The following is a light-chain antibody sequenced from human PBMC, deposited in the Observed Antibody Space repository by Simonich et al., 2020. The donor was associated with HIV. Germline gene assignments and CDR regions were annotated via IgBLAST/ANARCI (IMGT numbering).Light chain of an antibody. CDR2: DAS. Sequence: EIVLTQSPGTLSLSPGERATLSCRASQIVSSRYLAWYQQIPGLAPRLLIYDASSRATSIPDRFSGSGSGTDFTLTISRLEPEDFAVYYCQQRSNWPPLTFGGGTRVEIK. CDR3: QQRSNWPPLT. J-gene: IGKJ4*01. V-gene: IGKV3D-20*02. CDR1: QIVSSRY.